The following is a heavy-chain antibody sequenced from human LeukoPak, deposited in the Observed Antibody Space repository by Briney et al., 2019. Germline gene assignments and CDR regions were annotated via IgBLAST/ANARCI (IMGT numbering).Heavy chain of an antibody. V-gene: IGHV1-2*02. Sequence: GASVKVSCKASGYTSTGYYMHWVRQAPGQGLEWMGWINPNSGGTDYAQNFQGRVTPTRDTSLSTAYMELSRLGSDDTAVYFCARDLEVSSVNLGLDPWGQGTLVTVSS. CDR2: INPNSGGT. D-gene: IGHD7-27*01. CDR1: GYTSTGYY. CDR3: ARDLEVSSVNLGLDP. J-gene: IGHJ5*02.